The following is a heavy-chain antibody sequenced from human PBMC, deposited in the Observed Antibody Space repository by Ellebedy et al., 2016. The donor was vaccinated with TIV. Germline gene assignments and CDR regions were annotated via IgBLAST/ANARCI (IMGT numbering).Heavy chain of an antibody. Sequence: SETMSLTCTVSGGSISRSSYYWGWIRQSPQKGLEWIGSIYYTGSTFYNPSLKSRVTISVDTSKSQFSLGLTSVTAADTAVYYCARWFGELLYVRWFDPWGQGTLVTVSS. V-gene: IGHV4-39*01. CDR3: ARWFGELLYVRWFDP. D-gene: IGHD3-10*01. CDR2: IYYTGST. CDR1: GGSISRSSYY. J-gene: IGHJ5*02.